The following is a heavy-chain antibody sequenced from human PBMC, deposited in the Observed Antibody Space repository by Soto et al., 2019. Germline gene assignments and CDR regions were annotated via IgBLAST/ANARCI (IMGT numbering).Heavy chain of an antibody. V-gene: IGHV3-30*03. CDR1: GFTFNNYG. CDR3: ARAYEGDYFDY. D-gene: IGHD3-16*01. CDR2: ISYDGSNK. J-gene: IGHJ4*02. Sequence: PGGSLRLSCGASGFTFNNYGMQWVRQAPGKGLEWVALISYDGSNKYYADSVKGRFTISRDNSKNTLYLQMNSLRAEDTAVYYCARAYEGDYFDYWGQGTLVTVSS.